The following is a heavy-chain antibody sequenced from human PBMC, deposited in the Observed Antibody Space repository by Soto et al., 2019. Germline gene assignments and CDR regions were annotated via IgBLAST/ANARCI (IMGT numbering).Heavy chain of an antibody. CDR3: DRDLKAMGLFDF. Sequence: PSETLSLTCAVSGGSISSRAYSWSWIRQPPGKGLEWIGYLYHGGATYSNPSLKNRVTISGDWSKNQFSLKLNSVTAADTAVYYCDRDLKAMGLFDFWGPGTLVTVSS. V-gene: IGHV4-30-2*01. J-gene: IGHJ4*02. CDR1: GGSISSRAYS. D-gene: IGHD5-18*01. CDR2: LYHGGAT.